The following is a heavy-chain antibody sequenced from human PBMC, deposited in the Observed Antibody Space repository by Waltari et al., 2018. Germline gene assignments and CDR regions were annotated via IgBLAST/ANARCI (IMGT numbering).Heavy chain of an antibody. D-gene: IGHD3-3*01. V-gene: IGHV1-69*01. CDR2: IIPIFGTA. CDR3: ARDWSYYDFWSGYYQGPHDAFDI. J-gene: IGHJ3*02. Sequence: QGLEWMGGIIPIFGTANYAQKFQGRVTITADESTSTAYMELSSLRSEVTAVYYCARDWSYYDFWSGYYQGPHDAFDIWGQGTMVTVSS.